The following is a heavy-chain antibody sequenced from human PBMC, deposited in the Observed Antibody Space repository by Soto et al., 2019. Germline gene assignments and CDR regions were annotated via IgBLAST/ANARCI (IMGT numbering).Heavy chain of an antibody. V-gene: IGHV1-18*01. D-gene: IGHD6-19*01. CDR1: GYTFTSYG. CDR2: ISAYNGNT. CDR3: ARIAVAGTFGYYGMDV. J-gene: IGHJ6*02. Sequence: QVQLVQSGAEVKKPGASVKVSCKASGYTFTSYGISWVRQAPGQGLEWMGWISAYNGNTNYPQKLQGRVTMTTDTSTSTAYMELRSLRSDDTAVYYCARIAVAGTFGYYGMDVWGQGTPVTVSS.